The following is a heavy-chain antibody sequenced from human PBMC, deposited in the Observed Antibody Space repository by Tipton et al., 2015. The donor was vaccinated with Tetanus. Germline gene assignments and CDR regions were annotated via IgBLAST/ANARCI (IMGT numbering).Heavy chain of an antibody. CDR2: IYTSGNT. Sequence: TLSLTCTVSGGSISSYYWSWIRQPAGKGLEWIGRIYTSGNTNYNPSLKSRVTMSVDTSKNQFSLKLSSVTAADTAVYYCARDEVVITTGWWFDPWGQGTLVTVSS. CDR1: GGSISSYY. V-gene: IGHV4-4*07. D-gene: IGHD3-22*01. CDR3: ARDEVVITTGWWFDP. J-gene: IGHJ5*02.